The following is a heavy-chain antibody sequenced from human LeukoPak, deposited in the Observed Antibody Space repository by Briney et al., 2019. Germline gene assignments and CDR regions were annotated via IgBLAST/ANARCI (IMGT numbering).Heavy chain of an antibody. J-gene: IGHJ4*02. CDR1: GFTFSSYG. Sequence: GGSLRLSCAASGFTFSSYGMSWIRQAPGKGLEWVSYISSSGSTIYYADSVKGRFTISRDNAKNSLYLQMNSLRAEDTAVYYCARDIKWAVAGFDYWGQGTLVTVSS. CDR2: ISSSGSTI. CDR3: ARDIKWAVAGFDY. D-gene: IGHD6-19*01. V-gene: IGHV3-11*01.